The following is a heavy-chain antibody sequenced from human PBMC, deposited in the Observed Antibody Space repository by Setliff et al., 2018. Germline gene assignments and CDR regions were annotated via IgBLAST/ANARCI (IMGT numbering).Heavy chain of an antibody. J-gene: IGHJ1*01. D-gene: IGHD4-17*01. Sequence: SETLSLTCNVYGASVINYYWNWIRQSAGEGLEWLGRNYSDGRSSYNPSLKSRISMSLDASKNEIFLKMSSLTAADTARYYCVRAGREYGDSGGHDAFRNWGQGKMVTVSS. CDR3: VRAGREYGDSGGHDAFRN. CDR1: GASVINYY. CDR2: NYSDGRS. V-gene: IGHV4-4*07.